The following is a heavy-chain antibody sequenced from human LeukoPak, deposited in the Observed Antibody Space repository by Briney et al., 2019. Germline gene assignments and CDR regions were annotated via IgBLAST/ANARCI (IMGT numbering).Heavy chain of an antibody. D-gene: IGHD3-10*01. CDR2: INPSGGST. J-gene: IGHJ3*02. Sequence: ASVEVSCKASGYTFTSYYMHWVRQAPGQGLEWMGIINPSGGSTSYAQKFQGRVTMTRDTSTSTVYMELSSLRSEDTAVYYCARDGLNGSGSYYKWGAFDIWGQGTMVTVSS. CDR3: ARDGLNGSGSYYKWGAFDI. V-gene: IGHV1-46*01. CDR1: GYTFTSYY.